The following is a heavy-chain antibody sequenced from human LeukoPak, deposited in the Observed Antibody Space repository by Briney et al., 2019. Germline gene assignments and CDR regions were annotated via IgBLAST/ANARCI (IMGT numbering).Heavy chain of an antibody. D-gene: IGHD3-22*01. CDR3: ARDLSPGYYYDSSGYYFNY. J-gene: IGHJ4*02. CDR1: GYTFTGYN. Sequence: ASVKVSCKASGYTFTGYNMHWVRQAPGQGLEWMGWINPNSGGTNYAQKFQGRVTMTRDTSISTAYMELNRLRSDDTAVYYCARDLSPGYYYDSSGYYFNYWGQGTLVTVSS. V-gene: IGHV1-2*02. CDR2: INPNSGGT.